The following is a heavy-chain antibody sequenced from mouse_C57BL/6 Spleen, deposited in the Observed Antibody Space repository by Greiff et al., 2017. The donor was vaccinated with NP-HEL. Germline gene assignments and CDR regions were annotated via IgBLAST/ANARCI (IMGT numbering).Heavy chain of an antibody. J-gene: IGHJ2*01. CDR2: IDPSDSYT. CDR3: SRELTGTFHYFDY. V-gene: IGHV1-69*01. Sequence: QVQLQQPGAELVMPGASVKLSCKASGYTFTSYWMHWVKQRPGQGLEWIGEIDPSDSYTNYNQKFKGKSTLTVDKSSSTAYMQLSSLTSDDSAVYYCSRELTGTFHYFDYWGQGTTLTFSS. CDR1: GYTFTSYW. D-gene: IGHD4-1*01.